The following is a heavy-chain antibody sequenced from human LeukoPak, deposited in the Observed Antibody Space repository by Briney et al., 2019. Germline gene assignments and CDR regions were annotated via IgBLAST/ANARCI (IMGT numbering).Heavy chain of an antibody. D-gene: IGHD2-21*02. Sequence: ASVKVSCKASGYTXTGYYMHWVRQAPGQGLDWMGWINPNSGGTNFAQKFQGRVTLTRDTSINTAYMELSSLRSDDTAVYYCVRAKLDDCGGVCDQYFQHWGQGTLVTVSS. J-gene: IGHJ1*01. V-gene: IGHV1-2*02. CDR1: GYTXTGYY. CDR3: VRAKLDDCGGVCDQYFQH. CDR2: INPNSGGT.